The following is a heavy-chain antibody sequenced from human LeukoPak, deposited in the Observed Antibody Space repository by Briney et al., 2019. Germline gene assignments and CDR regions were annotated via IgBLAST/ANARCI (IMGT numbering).Heavy chain of an antibody. CDR2: IRYDASNK. D-gene: IGHD1-1*01. CDR1: GFTFSSFG. J-gene: IGHJ5*02. Sequence: PGGSLRLSCAASGFTFSSFGMHWVRQAPGKGLEWVAFIRYDASNKYYADSVKGRFTISRDNSKNTLYLQMNSLRAEDTAVYCCATDVHPGNNWFDPWGQGTLVTVSS. CDR3: ATDVHPGNNWFDP. V-gene: IGHV3-30*02.